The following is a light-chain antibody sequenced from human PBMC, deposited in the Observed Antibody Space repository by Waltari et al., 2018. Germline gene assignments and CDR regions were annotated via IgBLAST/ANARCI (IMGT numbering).Light chain of an antibody. CDR3: QSYDTSLSVV. J-gene: IGLJ3*02. CDR1: GSNIGAGYD. V-gene: IGLV1-40*01. CDR2: GST. Sequence: QSVLTQPPSVSGAPGQRVTISCTGSGSNIGAGYDVPWYQQLPRAAPKLLIYGSTSRPVGGPARFVGSTSGTSASLAITGLQAEDEADYYCQSYDTSLSVVFGGGTKLTVL.